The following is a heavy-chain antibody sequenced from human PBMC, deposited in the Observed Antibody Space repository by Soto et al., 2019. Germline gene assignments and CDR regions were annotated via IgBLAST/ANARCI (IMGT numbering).Heavy chain of an antibody. CDR1: GDSINNYY. CDR3: AKDRRTEAEGFTLDY. D-gene: IGHD6-13*01. Sequence: SETLSLTCTVSGDSINNYYWSWIRQPPGKRLEWIGYIHYTGSTTYNPSLESRVTMSVDTSKNQFSLKLSSVNAADTAVYYCAKDRRTEAEGFTLDYWGRGTLVTVSS. J-gene: IGHJ4*02. CDR2: IHYTGST. V-gene: IGHV4-59*01.